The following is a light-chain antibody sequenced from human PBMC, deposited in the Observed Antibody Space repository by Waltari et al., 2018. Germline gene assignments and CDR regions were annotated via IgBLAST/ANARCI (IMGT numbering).Light chain of an antibody. CDR3: LQYFDVPQT. V-gene: IGKV4-1*01. Sequence: VMPQSPDSLAVSLGERATLTCRSSQSVFLSSNNKNYVAWYQHKPGQPPKLLIYWASIREAGVPDRFTGSGSGTQFTLTISSLQAEDVAVYFCLQYFDVPQTFGQGTKLEI. J-gene: IGKJ2*01. CDR2: WAS. CDR1: QSVFLSSNNKNY.